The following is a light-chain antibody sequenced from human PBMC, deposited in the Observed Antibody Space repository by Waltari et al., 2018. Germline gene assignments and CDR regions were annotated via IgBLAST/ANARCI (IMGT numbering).Light chain of an antibody. CDR3: CSYAGRNIWV. J-gene: IGLJ3*02. Sequence: QSALTQPASVSGSPGQSPTISCTGTSSNVSFSNLVSWYQQHPDKAPKLLVYEVIERPSGVSSRCSGSKSGNTASLTISGLQAEDEADYYCCSYAGRNIWVFGGGTKVTVL. V-gene: IGLV2-23*02. CDR2: EVI. CDR1: SSNVSFSNL.